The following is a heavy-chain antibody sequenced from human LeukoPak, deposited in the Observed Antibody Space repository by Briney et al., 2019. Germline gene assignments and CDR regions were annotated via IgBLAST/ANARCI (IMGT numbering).Heavy chain of an antibody. CDR1: GGSFSGYY. Sequence: SETLSLTCAVYGGSFSGYYWSWIRQPPGKGLGWIGEINHSGSTNYNPSLKSRVTISVDTSKNQFSLKLSSVTAADTAVYYCARLAGYCSSTSCRNWGQGTLVTVSS. CDR3: ARLAGYCSSTSCRN. CDR2: INHSGST. D-gene: IGHD2-2*01. V-gene: IGHV4-34*01. J-gene: IGHJ4*02.